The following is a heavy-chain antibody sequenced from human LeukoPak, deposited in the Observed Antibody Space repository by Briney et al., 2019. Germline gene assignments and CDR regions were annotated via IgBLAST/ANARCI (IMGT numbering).Heavy chain of an antibody. CDR2: IYTSGST. V-gene: IGHV4-4*07. D-gene: IGHD5-24*01. J-gene: IGHJ4*02. Sequence: SETLSLTCTVSGGSISSYYWSWIRQPAGKGLEWIGRIYTSGSTNYNPSLKSRVTISVDTSKNQFSLKLSSVTAADTAVYYCARAPRPRDGYMFHYFDYWGQGTLVTVSS. CDR3: ARAPRPRDGYMFHYFDY. CDR1: GGSISSYY.